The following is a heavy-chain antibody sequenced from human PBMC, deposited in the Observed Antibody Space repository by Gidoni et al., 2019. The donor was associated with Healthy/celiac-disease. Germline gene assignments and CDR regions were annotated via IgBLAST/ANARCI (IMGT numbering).Heavy chain of an antibody. CDR1: GVSVSDTW. D-gene: IGHD1-26*01. J-gene: IGHJ4*02. CDR2: IKSKTVGGTT. V-gene: IGHV3-15*01. Sequence: EGQQVECGGGVVKHGGSMRLPREAYGVSVSDTWMSWVRQPPGKGLEWVGRIKSKTVGGTTDYAAPVKGRFPISRDDSKITLYLHMISLKTEDTAVYYCTTVLSGSYLYFDYWGQGTLVTVSS. CDR3: TTVLSGSYLYFDY.